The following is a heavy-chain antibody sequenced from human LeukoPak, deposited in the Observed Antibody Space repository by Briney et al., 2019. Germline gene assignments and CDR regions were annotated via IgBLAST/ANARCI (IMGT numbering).Heavy chain of an antibody. CDR3: ARGIIVGATWGENYNCFDP. V-gene: IGHV4-59*01. J-gene: IGHJ5*02. CDR2: MYYSGST. Sequence: SETLSLTCTVSGDSISSYYWSWVRQPPGKGLEWIGYMYYSGSTNYNPSLKSRVTISVDTSKNQFSLKLSSVTAADTAVYYCARGIIVGATWGENYNCFDPWGQGTLVTVSS. D-gene: IGHD1-26*01. CDR1: GDSISSYY.